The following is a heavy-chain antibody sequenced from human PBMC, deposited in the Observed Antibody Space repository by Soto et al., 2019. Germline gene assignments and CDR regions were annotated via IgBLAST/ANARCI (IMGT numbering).Heavy chain of an antibody. CDR2: IWYDGSNK. J-gene: IGHJ4*02. CDR3: ARHKGGDPYYFDY. D-gene: IGHD4-17*01. Sequence: QVQLVESGGGVVQPGMSLRLSCAASGFTFSNYGMHWVRRAPGKGLEWVAVIWYDGSNKYYADSVKGRFTISRDNSKNTLYLQRNTLRAEDTAGYYCARHKGGDPYYFDYWGQGTLVTVSS. CDR1: GFTFSNYG. V-gene: IGHV3-33*01.